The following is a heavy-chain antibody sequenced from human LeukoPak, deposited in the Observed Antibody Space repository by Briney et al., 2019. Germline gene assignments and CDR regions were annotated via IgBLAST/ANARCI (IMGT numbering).Heavy chain of an antibody. D-gene: IGHD6-19*01. V-gene: IGHV3-48*04. CDR2: ISSSSITI. CDR1: GFTFSSYS. Sequence: PGGSLRLSCAASGFTFSSYSLNWVRQAPGKGLEWVSFISSSSITIYYADSVKGRFTISRDNAEKSLYLQMNSLRAEDTAVYYCARDRIAVAGTSPYIDYWGQGTLVTVSS. CDR3: ARDRIAVAGTSPYIDY. J-gene: IGHJ4*02.